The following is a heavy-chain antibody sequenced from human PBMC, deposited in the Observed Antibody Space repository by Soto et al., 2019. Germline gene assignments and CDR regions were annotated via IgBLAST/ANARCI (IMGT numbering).Heavy chain of an antibody. D-gene: IGHD3-9*01. V-gene: IGHV4-31*03. J-gene: IGHJ4*02. CDR3: ARDDISQYYFDY. CDR2: IYYSGST. Sequence: QVQLQESGPGLVKPSQTLSLTCTVSGGSISSGGYYWSWIRQHPGKGLEWIGYIYYSGSTYYNPSLKSRVTISVDTSKNQCSLKLSSVTDADTAVYYCARDDISQYYFDYWGQGTLVTVSS. CDR1: GGSISSGGYY.